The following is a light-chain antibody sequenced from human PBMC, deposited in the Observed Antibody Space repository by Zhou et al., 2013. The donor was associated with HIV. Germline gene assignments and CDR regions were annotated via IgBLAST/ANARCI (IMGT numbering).Light chain of an antibody. CDR3: QQYGSSIT. Sequence: EIVMTQSPSTLSVSPGGRVTLSCRASQSVASNSLAWYQQKPGQAPRLLIYGASARATGIPARFSGSGSGTEFTLTISRLEPEDFAVFYCQQYGSSITFGQGTRLEI. J-gene: IGKJ5*01. CDR2: GAS. CDR1: QSVASNS. V-gene: IGKV3-20*01.